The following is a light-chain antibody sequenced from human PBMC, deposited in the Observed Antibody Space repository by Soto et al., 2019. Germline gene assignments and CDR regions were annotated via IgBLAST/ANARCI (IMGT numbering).Light chain of an antibody. CDR1: QSVSSSY. V-gene: IGKV3-20*01. Sequence: EIVLTQSPGTLSLSPGERATLSCRASQSVSSSYLAWYQQKPGQPPRLLISEASTRATGIPDRFSGSGSGTGFPLTISSLEAEDFGVYYCQPYGRSPPSWTYGQGTKGEI. J-gene: IGKJ1*01. CDR3: QPYGRSPPSWT. CDR2: EAS.